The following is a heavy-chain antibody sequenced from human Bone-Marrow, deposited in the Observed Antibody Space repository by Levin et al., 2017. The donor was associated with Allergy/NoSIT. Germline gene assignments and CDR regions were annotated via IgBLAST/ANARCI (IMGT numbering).Heavy chain of an antibody. Sequence: GGSLRLSCAASGFTFSTYWMSWVRQAPGKGLEWVANIKQDGSEKYYVDSVKGRFTISRDNAKNSLYLQMNSLRAEDTAVYYCARGSPERKIFAVVIGGGGYFDYWGQGNLVTVSS. CDR2: IKQDGSEK. CDR3: ARGSPERKIFAVVIGGGGYFDY. D-gene: IGHD3-3*01. CDR1: GFTFSTYW. J-gene: IGHJ4*02. V-gene: IGHV3-7*03.